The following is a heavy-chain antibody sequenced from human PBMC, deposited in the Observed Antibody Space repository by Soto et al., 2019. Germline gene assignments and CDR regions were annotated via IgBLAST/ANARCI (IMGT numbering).Heavy chain of an antibody. CDR2: VFYTGST. CDR1: GGPISSYY. J-gene: IGHJ4*02. CDR3: ATGRYSYGSEY. D-gene: IGHD3-10*01. Sequence: PSETLSLTCTVSGGPISSYYWSWIRQAPGKGLEWIGYVFYTGSTNYDPSLKSRVTISLDTSKNQFSLKLSSVIAADTAVYYCATGRYSYGSEYRGQRTPVTGSS. V-gene: IGHV4-59*03.